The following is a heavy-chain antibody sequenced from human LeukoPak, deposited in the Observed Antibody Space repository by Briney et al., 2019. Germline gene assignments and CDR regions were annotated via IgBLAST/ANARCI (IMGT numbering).Heavy chain of an antibody. CDR3: ASYKTYYDSSGHPLDY. J-gene: IGHJ4*02. Sequence: SDTLSLTCTVFGSSINSVYSWGWIRPPPGKGLEWIGHIYHNGNTYDNSSLKSRVTISVHTSENEFSLKLSSVTAADTAVYYCASYKTYYDSSGHPLDYWGQGTLVTVSS. CDR1: GSSINSVYS. V-gene: IGHV4-38-2*02. CDR2: IYHNGNT. D-gene: IGHD3-22*01.